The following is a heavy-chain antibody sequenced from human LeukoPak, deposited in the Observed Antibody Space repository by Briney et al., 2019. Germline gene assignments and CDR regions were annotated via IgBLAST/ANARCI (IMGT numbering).Heavy chain of an antibody. V-gene: IGHV3-53*01. J-gene: IGHJ4*02. D-gene: IGHD2-2*01. CDR1: GFTVSSNY. Sequence: PGGSPRLSCAASGFTVSSNYMSWVRQAPGKGLEWVSVIYSGGSTYYADSVKGRFTISRDNSKNTLYLQMNSLRAEDTAVYYCARVRVPAAMGEYYFDYWGQGTLVTVSS. CDR3: ARVRVPAAMGEYYFDY. CDR2: IYSGGST.